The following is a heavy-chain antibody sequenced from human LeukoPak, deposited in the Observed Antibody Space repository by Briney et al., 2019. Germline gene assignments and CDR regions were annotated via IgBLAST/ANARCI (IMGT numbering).Heavy chain of an antibody. CDR3: ARVGGSLTNDAFDI. CDR2: ISSSSSYI. D-gene: IGHD1/OR15-1a*01. Sequence: GGSLRLSCAASGFTFSSYSMNWVRQAPGKGLEWVSSISSSSSYIYYADSVKGRFTISRDNAKNSLYLQMSSLRAEDTAVYYCARVGGSLTNDAFDIWGQGTMVTVSS. V-gene: IGHV3-21*01. J-gene: IGHJ3*02. CDR1: GFTFSSYS.